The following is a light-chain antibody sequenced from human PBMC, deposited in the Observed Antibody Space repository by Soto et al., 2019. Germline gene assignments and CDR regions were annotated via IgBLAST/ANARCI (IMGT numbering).Light chain of an antibody. Sequence: EIVLTQSPATLSLSPGERATLSCRASQSVSSYLAWYQHKPGQAPRLLIYDASNRATGIPARFSGSGSGTDFTLTISSLEPEDFAVYYCQQRSNWIFGGGTKVKIK. CDR2: DAS. CDR3: QQRSNWI. CDR1: QSVSSY. V-gene: IGKV3-11*01. J-gene: IGKJ4*01.